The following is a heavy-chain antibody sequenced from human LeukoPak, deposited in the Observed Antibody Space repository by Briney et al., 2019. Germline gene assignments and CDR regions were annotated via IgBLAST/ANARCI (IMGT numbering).Heavy chain of an antibody. CDR1: GGSVSRDSYF. V-gene: IGHV4-61*01. CDR2: IYYSGST. CDR3: ARGQRRLQDY. Sequence: SETLSLTCTVSGGSVSRDSYFWTWIRQPPGEGLEWIGYIYYSGSTNYNPSLKSRVTISLDTSKSQISLKLSSVTAADTAVYYCARGQRRLQDYWGQGTLVTVSS. J-gene: IGHJ4*02.